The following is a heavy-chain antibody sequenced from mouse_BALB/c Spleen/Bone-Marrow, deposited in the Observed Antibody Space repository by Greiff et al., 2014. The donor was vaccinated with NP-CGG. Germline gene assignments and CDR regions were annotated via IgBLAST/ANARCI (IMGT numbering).Heavy chain of an antibody. J-gene: IGHJ4*01. Sequence: VQLQQSGPELVKPGASVRISCKASGYTFTNYYIHWVKQRPGQGLEWIGWIYPVNVHANFNEKFRGKATLTADKSSSTAYMQLSSLSSEDSAVYFCARWFLPYYAMDYWGQGTSVTVSS. V-gene: IGHV1S56*01. CDR2: IYPVNVHA. D-gene: IGHD2-2*01. CDR3: ARWFLPYYAMDY. CDR1: GYTFTNYY.